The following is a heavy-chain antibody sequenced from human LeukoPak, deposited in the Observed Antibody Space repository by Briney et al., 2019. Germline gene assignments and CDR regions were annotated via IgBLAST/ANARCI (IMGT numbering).Heavy chain of an antibody. J-gene: IGHJ4*02. V-gene: IGHV4-34*01. CDR2: INHSGST. CDR1: GGSFSGYY. CDR3: ARHARYTAMVLF. D-gene: IGHD5-18*01. Sequence: PSETLSLTCAVYGGSFSGYYWSWIRQPPGKGLEWIGEINHSGSTNYNPSLKSRVTISVDTSKNQFSLKLSSVTAADTAVYYCARHARYTAMVLFWGQGTLVTVSS.